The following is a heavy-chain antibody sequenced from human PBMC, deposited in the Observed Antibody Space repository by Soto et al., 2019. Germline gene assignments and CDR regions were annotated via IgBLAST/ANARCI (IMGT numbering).Heavy chain of an antibody. CDR1: GYTFTKYN. CDR2: MNPTSGNT. CDR3: ARSDGHTFNWLDA. J-gene: IGHJ5*02. Sequence: QVQLVQSGAEVKTPGASVKVSCKASGYTFTKYNMNWVRQAPGQGREWMGWMNPTSGNTGYAQKFQGRLTMTWDTAIGIAHMELSSLRNEDTAVYYCARSDGHTFNWLDAWGQGTLVTVSA. V-gene: IGHV1-8*01. D-gene: IGHD2-21*01.